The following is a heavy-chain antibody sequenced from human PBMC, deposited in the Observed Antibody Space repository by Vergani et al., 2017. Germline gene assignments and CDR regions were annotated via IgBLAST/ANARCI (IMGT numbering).Heavy chain of an antibody. CDR2: IYSHGST. CDR3: ARVMYRDEASTGYRLEGMDI. D-gene: IGHD3-9*01. J-gene: IGHJ6*02. Sequence: QVQLEESGPGLVKPSETLSLTCTVSGGSFNTYYWSWIRQSPGKGLEWVGYIYSHGSTNSNPSLNSRVTMSVDTSKIQFSLKLRSVTAADTAVYFCARVMYRDEASTGYRLEGMDIWGQGTTVTISS. CDR1: GGSFNTYY. V-gene: IGHV4-59*13.